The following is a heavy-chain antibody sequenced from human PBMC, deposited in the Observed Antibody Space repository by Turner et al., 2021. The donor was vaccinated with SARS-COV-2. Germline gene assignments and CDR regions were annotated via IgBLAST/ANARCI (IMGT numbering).Heavy chain of an antibody. V-gene: IGHV1-18*01. CDR1: GYPFDTYG. CDR3: AGGYQWLDDLRGNAFDV. CDR2: RRGYNGVR. Sequence: QVQLVQSGAAVKMPGASVTVSCKAVGYPFDTYGFVWVRQAPGQGLEWMGWRRGYNGVRNYARSPQDTVTMATDTTTNTAYMKLRSLTPTNTGVYVCAGGYQWLDDLRGNAFDVWGQGTLVTVSS. J-gene: IGHJ3*01. D-gene: IGHD6-19*01.